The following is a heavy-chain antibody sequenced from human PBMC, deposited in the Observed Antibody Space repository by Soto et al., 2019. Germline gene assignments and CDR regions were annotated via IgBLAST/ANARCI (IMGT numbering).Heavy chain of an antibody. D-gene: IGHD6-19*01. CDR3: ARDRGDSSGWSLGY. CDR1: GGSISSYY. Sequence: PSETLSLTCTVSGGSISSYYWSWVRQPPGKGLEWIGYIYYSGSTNYNPSLKSRVTISVDTSKNQFSLKLSSVTAADTAVYYCARDRGDSSGWSLGYWGQGTLVTVSS. CDR2: IYYSGST. J-gene: IGHJ4*02. V-gene: IGHV4-59*01.